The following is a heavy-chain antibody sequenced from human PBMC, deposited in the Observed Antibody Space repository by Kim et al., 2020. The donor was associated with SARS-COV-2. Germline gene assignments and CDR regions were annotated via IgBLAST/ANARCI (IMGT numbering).Heavy chain of an antibody. D-gene: IGHD6-19*01. CDR3: ARGYSSGWEGFDY. J-gene: IGHJ4*02. V-gene: IGHV3-33*01. Sequence: ASSVKGRFTTSRDNSKNPLYLQMNSLRAEDTAVYYCARGYSSGWEGFDYWGQGTLVTVSS.